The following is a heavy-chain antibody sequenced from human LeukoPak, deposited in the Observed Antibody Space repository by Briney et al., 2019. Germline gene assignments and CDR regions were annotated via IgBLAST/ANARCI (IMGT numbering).Heavy chain of an antibody. CDR3: AKEYSSSFFAGSFAFDI. D-gene: IGHD6-6*01. CDR2: ISGSGGST. Sequence: GGSLRLSCAASGFTFSSYAMSWIRQAPGKGLEWVSSISGSGGSTYYADSVKGRFTISRDNSKNTLYLQMNSLRAEDTAVYYCAKEYSSSFFAGSFAFDIWGQGTMVTVSS. CDR1: GFTFSSYA. J-gene: IGHJ3*02. V-gene: IGHV3-23*01.